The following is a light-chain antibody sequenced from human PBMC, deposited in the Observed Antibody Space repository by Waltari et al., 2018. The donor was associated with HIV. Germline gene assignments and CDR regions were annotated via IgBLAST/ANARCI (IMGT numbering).Light chain of an antibody. J-gene: IGKJ4*01. Sequence: DIMMTQSPDSLTVSLGERATIKCRSSQSVLYGSENKNYLARYQQMPGQSPKVLFYWASRRESGVPDRFIASGSGTDSTLTINSLQAEDVAVYFCHQYFTASWTFGRGTTVQI. CDR3: HQYFTASWT. CDR2: WAS. V-gene: IGKV4-1*01. CDR1: QSVLYGSENKNY.